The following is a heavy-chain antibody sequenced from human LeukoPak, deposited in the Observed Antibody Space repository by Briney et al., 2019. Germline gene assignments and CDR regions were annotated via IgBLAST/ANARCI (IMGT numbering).Heavy chain of an antibody. CDR1: GVIFNNYA. V-gene: IGHV3-23*01. Sequence: GGSLRLSCAVSGVIFNNYAMSWVRQAPGKGLEWVSAISGSGGSTYYADSVKGRFTISRDNSKNTLYLQMNSLRAEDTAVYYCAKRVAGPDLDAFDIWGQGTMVTVSS. CDR3: AKRVAGPDLDAFDI. D-gene: IGHD6-19*01. J-gene: IGHJ3*02. CDR2: ISGSGGST.